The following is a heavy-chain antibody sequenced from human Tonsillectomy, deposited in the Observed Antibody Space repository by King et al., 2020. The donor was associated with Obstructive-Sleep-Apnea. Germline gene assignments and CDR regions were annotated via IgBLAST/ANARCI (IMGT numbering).Heavy chain of an antibody. CDR2: IYPGDSDT. CDR1: GYSFTSYW. Sequence: GQLVQSGAEVKKPGESLKISCKGSGYSFTSYWIGWVRQMPGKGLEWMGIIYPGDSDTRYRPSFQGQVTIPADKSISTAYLQWGSLKASDTAMYYCARPAVAAPDYYGMDVWGQGTTVTVSS. V-gene: IGHV5-51*01. CDR3: ARPAVAAPDYYGMDV. J-gene: IGHJ6*02. D-gene: IGHD4-23*01.